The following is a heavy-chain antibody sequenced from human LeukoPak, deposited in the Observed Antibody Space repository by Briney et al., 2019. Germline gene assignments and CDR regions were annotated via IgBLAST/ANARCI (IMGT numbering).Heavy chain of an antibody. CDR3: ARTKHWSKWFGELGGWFDP. J-gene: IGHJ5*02. Sequence: NPSETLSLTCTVSGGSISSGSYYWSWFRQPAGKGLEWIGRIYTSGSTNYNPSLKSRVTISVDTSKNQFSLKLSSVTAADTAVYYCARTKHWSKWFGELGGWFDPWGQGTLVTVSS. D-gene: IGHD3-10*01. CDR1: GGSISSGSYY. V-gene: IGHV4-61*02. CDR2: IYTSGST.